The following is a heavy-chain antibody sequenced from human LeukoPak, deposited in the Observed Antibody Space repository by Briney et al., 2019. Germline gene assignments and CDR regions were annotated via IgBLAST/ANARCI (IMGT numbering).Heavy chain of an antibody. CDR2: IKSKTDGGTV. D-gene: IGHD2-21*02. CDR3: TTEALYCGGDCYYY. Sequence: GGSLRLSCADSGSTFSDAWMTWVRQAPGKGLEWVGRIKSKTDGGTVDYAAPVKGRFSISRDDSKNTLYLQMNSLKTEDTAVYYCTTEALYCGGDCYYYWGQGTLVTVSS. V-gene: IGHV3-15*01. J-gene: IGHJ4*02. CDR1: GSTFSDAW.